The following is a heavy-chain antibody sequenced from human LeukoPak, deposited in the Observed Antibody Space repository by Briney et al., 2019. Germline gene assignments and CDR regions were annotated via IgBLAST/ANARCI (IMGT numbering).Heavy chain of an antibody. J-gene: IGHJ4*02. CDR1: GFTVSSTY. V-gene: IGHV3-53*01. Sequence: GGSLRLSCAASGFTVSSTYMSWVRQAPGKGLEWVSVIYSGGSTYYADSVKGRFTISRDNSKNTLYLQMNSLRADDTAVYYCSINRYSSIWGQGTLVTVSS. D-gene: IGHD6-13*01. CDR2: IYSGGST. CDR3: SINRYSSI.